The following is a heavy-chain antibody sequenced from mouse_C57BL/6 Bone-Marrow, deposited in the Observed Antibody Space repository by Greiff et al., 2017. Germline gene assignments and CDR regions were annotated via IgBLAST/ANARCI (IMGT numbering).Heavy chain of an antibody. V-gene: IGHV1-55*01. CDR2: IYPGSGST. CDR1: GYTFTSYW. J-gene: IGHJ3*01. D-gene: IGHD1-1*01. CDR3: ARGLLPPFAY. Sequence: VQLQQPGAELVTPGASVKMSCKASGYTFTSYWLTWVKQRPGQGLEWIGAIYPGSGSTNYNEKFKSKATLTVDTSSSTAYMHLSSLTSEDAAVYYCARGLLPPFAYWGQGTLVTVSA.